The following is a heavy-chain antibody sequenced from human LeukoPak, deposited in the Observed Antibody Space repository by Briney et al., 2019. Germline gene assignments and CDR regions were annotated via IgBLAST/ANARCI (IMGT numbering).Heavy chain of an antibody. J-gene: IGHJ4*02. D-gene: IGHD4-17*01. CDR3: ARGPTTVTRAFDY. CDR1: GGSISSSSYY. Sequence: SETLSLTCTVSGGSISSSSYYWGWIRQPPGKGLEWIGSIYYSGSTYYNPSLKSRVTISVDTSKNQFSLKLSSVTAADTAVYYCARGPTTVTRAFDYWGQGTLVTVSS. V-gene: IGHV4-39*01. CDR2: IYYSGST.